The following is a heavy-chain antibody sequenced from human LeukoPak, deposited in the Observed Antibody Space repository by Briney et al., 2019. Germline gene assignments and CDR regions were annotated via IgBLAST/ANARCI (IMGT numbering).Heavy chain of an antibody. J-gene: IGHJ4*02. CDR2: ISGSGGST. CDR3: AKDGNDKGYYYDSSGYYYFDY. D-gene: IGHD3-22*01. Sequence: SGGSLRLSCAASGFTFSSYAMSWVRQAPGKGLEWVSAISGSGGSTYYADSVKGRFTISRDNSKNTLYLQMNSLRAEDTAVYYCAKDGNDKGYYYDSSGYYYFDYWGQGTLVTVSS. CDR1: GFTFSSYA. V-gene: IGHV3-23*01.